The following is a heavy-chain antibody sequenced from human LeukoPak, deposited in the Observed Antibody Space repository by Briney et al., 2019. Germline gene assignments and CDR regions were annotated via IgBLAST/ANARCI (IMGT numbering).Heavy chain of an antibody. V-gene: IGHV4-59*01. CDR1: GGSITTYD. CDR3: ARDKAAGTLRVIDY. D-gene: IGHD6-13*01. CDR2: IYYTGST. Sequence: SETLCLSSTVSGGSITTYDCTWSRQPPGRGLEWIGDIYYTGSTNYNPSLKSRVTISLDTSKNQFSLRLSSVTATDTAVYYCARDKAAGTLRVIDYWGQGTLVTVSS. J-gene: IGHJ4*02.